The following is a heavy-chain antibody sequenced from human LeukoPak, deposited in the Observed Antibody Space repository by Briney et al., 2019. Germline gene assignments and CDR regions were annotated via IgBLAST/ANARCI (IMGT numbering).Heavy chain of an antibody. Sequence: GGSLRLSCAASGFTFSSYGMHWVRQAPGEGLEWVAFIRYDGSNKYYADSVKGRFTISRDNSKNTLYLQMNSLRAEDTAVYYCAKDRLNHIAARLYGYFDLWGRGTLVTVSS. D-gene: IGHD6-6*01. V-gene: IGHV3-30*02. CDR3: AKDRLNHIAARLYGYFDL. J-gene: IGHJ2*01. CDR1: GFTFSSYG. CDR2: IRYDGSNK.